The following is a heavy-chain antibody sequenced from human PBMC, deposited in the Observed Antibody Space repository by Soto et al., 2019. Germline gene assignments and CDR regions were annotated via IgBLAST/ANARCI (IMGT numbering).Heavy chain of an antibody. Sequence: PSETLSLTCTVSGGSISSSSYYWGWIRQPPGKGLEWIGSIYYSGSTYYNPSLKSRVTISVDTSKNQFSLKLSSVTAADTAVYYCARGLIWFGELFSYGMDVWGQGTTVTVSS. D-gene: IGHD3-10*01. CDR1: GGSISSSSYY. CDR2: IYYSGST. V-gene: IGHV4-39*01. J-gene: IGHJ6*02. CDR3: ARGLIWFGELFSYGMDV.